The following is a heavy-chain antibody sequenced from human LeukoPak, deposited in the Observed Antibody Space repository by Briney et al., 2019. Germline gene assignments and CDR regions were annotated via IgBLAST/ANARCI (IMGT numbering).Heavy chain of an antibody. J-gene: IGHJ3*02. CDR2: INPNSGGT. D-gene: IGHD2-15*01. Sequence: GASVKVSCKVSGYTLTELSMHWVRQAPGQGLEWMGWINPNSGGTNYAQKFQGRVTMTRDTSISTAYMELSRLRSDDTAVYYCARGRGTIGHCSGGSCYRDAFDIWGQGTMVTVSS. CDR1: GYTLTELS. V-gene: IGHV1-2*02. CDR3: ARGRGTIGHCSGGSCYRDAFDI.